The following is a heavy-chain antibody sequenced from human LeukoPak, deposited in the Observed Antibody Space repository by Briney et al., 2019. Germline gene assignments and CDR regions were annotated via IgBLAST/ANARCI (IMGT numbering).Heavy chain of an antibody. CDR2: ISGSGGST. V-gene: IGHV3-23*01. D-gene: IGHD2-2*02. CDR3: AKDHQLLYALWSFGAFDI. J-gene: IGHJ3*02. CDR1: GFTFSSYA. Sequence: PGGSLRLSCAASGFTFSSYAMSWVRQAPGKGLEWVSAISGSGGSTYYADSVKGRFTISRDNSKNTLYLQMNSLRAEDTAVYYCAKDHQLLYALWSFGAFDIWGQGTMVTVSS.